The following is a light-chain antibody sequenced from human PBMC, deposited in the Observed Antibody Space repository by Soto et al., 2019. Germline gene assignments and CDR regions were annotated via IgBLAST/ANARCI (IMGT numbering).Light chain of an antibody. CDR3: QQYGDSSRT. CDR1: QRFSSN. J-gene: IGKJ4*01. V-gene: IGKV3-15*01. Sequence: EIVMTQSPATLSLSPGERGTLSCRASQRFSSNLDGYQQKPGQAPRLFIYCASTRATCSPDRFSGSGAVTDFTLTSSRLEPEDFAVYYCQQYGDSSRTFGGGTKVDIK. CDR2: CAS.